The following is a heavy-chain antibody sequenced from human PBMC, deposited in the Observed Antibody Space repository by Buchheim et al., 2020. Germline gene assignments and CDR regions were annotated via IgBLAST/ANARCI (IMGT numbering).Heavy chain of an antibody. CDR1: GGSISSGSYY. CDR2: IYTSGST. Sequence: QVQLQESGPGLVKPSQTLSLTCTVSGGSISSGSYYWSWIRQPAGKGLEWIGRIYTSGSTNYNPSLKSRVTISVDKTKNQFSLKLSSVTAADTAVYYCARDRVYCSGGSCYATWFDPWGQGTL. V-gene: IGHV4-61*02. CDR3: ARDRVYCSGGSCYATWFDP. J-gene: IGHJ5*02. D-gene: IGHD2-15*01.